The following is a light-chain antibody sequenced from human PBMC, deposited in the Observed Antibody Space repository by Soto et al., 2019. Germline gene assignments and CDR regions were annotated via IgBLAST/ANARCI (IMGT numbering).Light chain of an antibody. CDR3: QQFSSYPLT. CDR1: QSVSRNY. Sequence: EIVLTQSPGTLSLSPGGRATLSCRASQSVSRNYVAWYQQKPGQAPRLLIYDASSRATGIPDRFSGGGSGTDFTLTISRLEPEDFAVYYCQQFSSYPLTFGGGTKVDIK. J-gene: IGKJ4*01. V-gene: IGKV3-20*01. CDR2: DAS.